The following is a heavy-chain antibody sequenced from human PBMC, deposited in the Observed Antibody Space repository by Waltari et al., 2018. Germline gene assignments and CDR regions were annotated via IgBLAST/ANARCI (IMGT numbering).Heavy chain of an antibody. J-gene: IGHJ4*02. Sequence: EVQLVESGGGLVQHGGYLRVSCAASGFSFSNYWMSWVRQAPGKGLEWVAKITQDGSEKYYVDSVRGRFTISRDNAKNSLNLQMNSLRAEDTAVYYCARINWGSIDYWGQGTLVTVSS. V-gene: IGHV3-7*01. D-gene: IGHD7-27*01. CDR2: ITQDGSEK. CDR1: GFSFSNYW. CDR3: ARINWGSIDY.